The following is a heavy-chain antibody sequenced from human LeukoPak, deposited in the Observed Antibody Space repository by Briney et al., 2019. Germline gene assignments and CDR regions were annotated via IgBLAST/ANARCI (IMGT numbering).Heavy chain of an antibody. D-gene: IGHD2-2*01. V-gene: IGHV4-61*01. CDR3: ARENRCSSTSCYYNWFDP. CDR1: GVSVGSNNYY. J-gene: IGHJ5*02. CDR2: LSHSGST. Sequence: SETLSLTCAISGVSVGSNNYYWTWIRQSPGRGLEWIGYLSHSGSTNYNPSLKSRVTISVDTSKNQFSLKLSSVTAADTAVYYCARENRCSSTSCYYNWFDPWGQGTLVTVSS.